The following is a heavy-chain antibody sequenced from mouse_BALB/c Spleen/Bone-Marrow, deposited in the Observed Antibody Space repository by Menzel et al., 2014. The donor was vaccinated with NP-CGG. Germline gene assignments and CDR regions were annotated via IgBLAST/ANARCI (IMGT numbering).Heavy chain of an antibody. CDR3: ARRWTGTGSYYFDY. CDR2: ISSVGSYT. V-gene: IGHV5-6*02. D-gene: IGHD4-1*01. CDR1: GFTFSNYG. Sequence: VKLMESGGDLVKPGGSLKLSCAAYGFTFSNYGMSWVRQTPDKRLEWVATISSVGSYTYYPDSVKGRFTISRDNAKNTLFLQMSSLKSEDTAMYYCARRWTGTGSYYFDYWGQGTTLTVSS. J-gene: IGHJ2*01.